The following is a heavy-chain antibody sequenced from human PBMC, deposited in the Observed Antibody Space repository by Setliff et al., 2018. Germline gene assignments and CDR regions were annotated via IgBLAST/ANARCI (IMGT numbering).Heavy chain of an antibody. Sequence: GGSLRLSCAASGFTFSDYYMSWIRQAPGKGLEWVSYISSSGSTIYYADSVKGRFTISRDNAKNSLYLQMNSLRAEDTAVYYCAREGLTGYSSGWYFDYYYGMDVWGQGTTVTVSS. CDR3: AREGLTGYSSGWYFDYYYGMDV. CDR2: ISSSGSTI. D-gene: IGHD6-19*01. J-gene: IGHJ6*02. CDR1: GFTFSDYY. V-gene: IGHV3-11*04.